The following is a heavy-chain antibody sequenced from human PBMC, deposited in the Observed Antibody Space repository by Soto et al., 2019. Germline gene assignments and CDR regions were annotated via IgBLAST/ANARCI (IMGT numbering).Heavy chain of an antibody. CDR3: ASFIGSTIFGVIVGGMDV. CDR2: INHSGST. CDR1: GGSFSGYY. V-gene: IGHV4-34*01. D-gene: IGHD3-3*01. J-gene: IGHJ6*02. Sequence: QVQLQQWGAGLLKPSETLSLTCAVYGGSFSGYYWSWIRQPPGKGLEWIGEINHSGSTNYNPSLKSRVTISVDTSKNQFSLKLSSVTAADTAVYYCASFIGSTIFGVIVGGMDVWGQGTTVTVSS.